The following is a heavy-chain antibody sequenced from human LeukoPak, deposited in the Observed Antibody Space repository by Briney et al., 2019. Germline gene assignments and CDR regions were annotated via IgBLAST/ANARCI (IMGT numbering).Heavy chain of an antibody. CDR3: ATGYSGYASYYYGMDV. J-gene: IGHJ6*02. V-gene: IGHV4-34*01. CDR2: INHSGGT. D-gene: IGHD5-12*01. CDR1: GGSFSGYY. Sequence: SETLSLTCAVYGGSFSGYYWSWIRQPPGKGLEWIGEINHSGGTNYNPSLKSRVTISVDTSKNQFSLKLSSVTAADTAVYYCATGYSGYASYYYGMDVWGQGTTVTVSS.